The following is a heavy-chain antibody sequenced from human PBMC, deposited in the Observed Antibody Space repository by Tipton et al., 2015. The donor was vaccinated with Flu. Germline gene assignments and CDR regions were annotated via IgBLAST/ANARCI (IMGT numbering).Heavy chain of an antibody. J-gene: IGHJ6*02. CDR1: GGSFSGYY. CDR3: ARGRIAVARALYYSYGMDV. Sequence: LRLSCAVYGGSFSGYYWSWIRQPPGKGLEWIGEINHSGSTNYNPSLKSRVTISVDTSKNQFSLKLSSVTAADTAVYYCARGRIAVARALYYSYGMDVWGQGTTVTVSS. V-gene: IGHV4-34*01. D-gene: IGHD6-19*01. CDR2: INHSGST.